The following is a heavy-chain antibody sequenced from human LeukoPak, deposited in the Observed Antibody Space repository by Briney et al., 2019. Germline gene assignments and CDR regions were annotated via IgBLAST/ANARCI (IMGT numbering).Heavy chain of an antibody. Sequence: GGSLRLSCGVSGFTFNSYSMNWVRQAPGKGLEWVASIIGSGSEMFYADSLKGRFTISRDNFENSLYLQMNSLRVEDTAVYYCAKVQSDIVGAMFFAFDVWGQGTMVSVSS. J-gene: IGHJ3*01. CDR1: GFTFNSYS. V-gene: IGHV3-21*06. CDR2: IIGSGSEM. D-gene: IGHD1-26*01. CDR3: AKVQSDIVGAMFFAFDV.